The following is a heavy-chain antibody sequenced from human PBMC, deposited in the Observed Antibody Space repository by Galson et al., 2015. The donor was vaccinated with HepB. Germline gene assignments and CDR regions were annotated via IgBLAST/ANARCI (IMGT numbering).Heavy chain of an antibody. J-gene: IGHJ6*03. CDR3: ARDSAAAAVYYMDV. CDR2: ISTDGGDK. Sequence: SLRLSCAASGFTFRSYAMHWVRQAPGKGLEWVAVISTDGGDKHYADSVKGRFTFSRDNSINTLYLQMNSLRAEDTAVYYCARDSAAAAVYYMDVWGKGTTATVSS. CDR1: GFTFRSYA. V-gene: IGHV3-30-3*01. D-gene: IGHD6-13*01.